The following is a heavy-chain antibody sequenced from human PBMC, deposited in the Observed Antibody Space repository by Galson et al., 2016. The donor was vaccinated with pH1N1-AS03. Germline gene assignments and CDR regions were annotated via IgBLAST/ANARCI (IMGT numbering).Heavy chain of an antibody. Sequence: SVKVSCKASGYTFTNFGINWVRQAPGQGLEWLGWISAYSGNTDYSQTLQGRVSMPTDPSTSTAYMELTGLTSADTAIYYCARDLRSDFGNSFVAGVQFSRYWGQGTLVIVSS. D-gene: IGHD4-23*01. CDR2: ISAYSGNT. J-gene: IGHJ4*02. CDR3: ARDLRSDFGNSFVAGVQFSRY. V-gene: IGHV1-18*01. CDR1: GYTFTNFG.